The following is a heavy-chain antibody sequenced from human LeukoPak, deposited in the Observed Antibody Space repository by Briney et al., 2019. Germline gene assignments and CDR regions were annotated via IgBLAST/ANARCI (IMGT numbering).Heavy chain of an antibody. CDR3: AMTTVPPGDYYYYMDV. CDR2: IIPIFGTA. V-gene: IGHV1-69*06. J-gene: IGHJ6*03. CDR1: GGTFSSYA. D-gene: IGHD4-17*01. Sequence: SVKVSCKASGGTFSSYAISWVRQAPGQGLEWMGGIIPIFGTANYAQKFQGRVTITADKSTSTAYMELSSLRSEDTAVYYCAMTTVPPGDYYYYMDVWGKGTTVTVSS.